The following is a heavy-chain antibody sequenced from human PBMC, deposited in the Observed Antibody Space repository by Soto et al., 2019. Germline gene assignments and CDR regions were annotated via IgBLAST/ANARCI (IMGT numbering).Heavy chain of an antibody. CDR1: GFTFSSYA. D-gene: IGHD1-26*01. CDR3: AKGGGRWSVAPSYYYYYMDV. CDR2: ISGSGGST. Sequence: EVQLLESGGGLVQPGGSLRLSCAASGFTFSSYAMSWVRQAPGKGLEWVSAISGSGGSTYYADSVKGRFTISRDNSKNTLYLQMNSLRAEDTAVYYCAKGGGRWSVAPSYYYYYMDVWGKGTTVTVSS. V-gene: IGHV3-23*01. J-gene: IGHJ6*03.